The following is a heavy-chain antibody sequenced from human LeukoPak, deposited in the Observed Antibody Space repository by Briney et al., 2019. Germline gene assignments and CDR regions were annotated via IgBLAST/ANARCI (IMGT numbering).Heavy chain of an antibody. J-gene: IGHJ4*02. Sequence: GGSLRLSCAASGFTFGSYAMSWARQAPGKGLDWVSAISASGGSTYFADSVKGRFTISRDSSKNTLYLQMNSLRAEDTAVYYCAKDLEYQALWGFFDSWGQGTLVTVSS. CDR1: GFTFGSYA. CDR2: ISASGGST. D-gene: IGHD2-2*01. V-gene: IGHV3-23*01. CDR3: AKDLEYQALWGFFDS.